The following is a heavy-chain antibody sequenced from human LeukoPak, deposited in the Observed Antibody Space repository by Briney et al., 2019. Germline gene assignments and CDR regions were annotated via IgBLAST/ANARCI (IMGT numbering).Heavy chain of an antibody. D-gene: IGHD3-10*01. Sequence: GGSLRLSCAASGFTFSSYAMSCVRQAPGKGLEWVSAISGSGGSTYYADSVKGRFTISRDNSKNTLYLQMNSLRAEDTAVYYCAKSFMVRGGNLDYWGQGTLVTVSS. CDR1: GFTFSSYA. CDR2: ISGSGGST. V-gene: IGHV3-23*01. CDR3: AKSFMVRGGNLDY. J-gene: IGHJ4*02.